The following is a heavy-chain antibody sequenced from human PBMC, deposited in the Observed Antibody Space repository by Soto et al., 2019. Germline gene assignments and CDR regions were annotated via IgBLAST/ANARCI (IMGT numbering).Heavy chain of an antibody. CDR1: GFTFSSYS. Sequence: EVQLVESGGGLVKPGGSLRLSCAASGFTFSSYSMNWVRQAPGKGLEWVSSISSSSSYIYYADSVKGRFTISRDNAKNSLYLQMNSLRAEDTAVYYCAGEHVGIAAADYYFDYWGQGTLVTVSS. J-gene: IGHJ4*02. CDR3: AGEHVGIAAADYYFDY. V-gene: IGHV3-21*01. D-gene: IGHD6-13*01. CDR2: ISSSSSYI.